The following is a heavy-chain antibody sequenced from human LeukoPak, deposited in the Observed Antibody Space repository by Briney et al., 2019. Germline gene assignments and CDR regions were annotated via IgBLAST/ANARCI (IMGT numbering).Heavy chain of an antibody. D-gene: IGHD3-10*02. CDR1: RFTFDDYA. V-gene: IGHV3-9*01. Sequence: QPGGSLRLSCAASRFTFDDYATHWVRQAPGKGLEWVSGISWNSGSIGYADSVKGRFTISRDNAKNSLYLQMNSLRAEDTAVYYCAELGITMIGGVWGKGTTVTISS. CDR2: ISWNSGSI. J-gene: IGHJ6*04. CDR3: AELGITMIGGV.